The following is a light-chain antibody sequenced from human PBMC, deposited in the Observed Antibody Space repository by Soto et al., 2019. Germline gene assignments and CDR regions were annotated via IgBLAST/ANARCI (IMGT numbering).Light chain of an antibody. J-gene: IGLJ2*01. V-gene: IGLV1-47*02. CDR1: SSNIGSNY. CDR2: GDN. CDR3: AAWDDSLSGVI. Sequence: QSVLTQSPSASGTPGQRVTISCSGSSSNIGSNYVFWYQQLPGTAPILLIDGDNQRPSGVPDRFSASKSGTSASLAISGLRSEDEADYYCAAWDDSLSGVIFGGGTKLTVL.